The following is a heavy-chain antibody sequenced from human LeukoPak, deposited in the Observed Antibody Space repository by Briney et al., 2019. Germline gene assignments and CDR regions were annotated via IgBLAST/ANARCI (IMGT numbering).Heavy chain of an antibody. CDR3: VTYSTGLYKGLEF. Sequence: TGGSLRLSCAASGFTFTTYWMSWIRQAPGKGLEWVANINQDGTDKYYVDSMKGRFTFSRDNAQNSLYLQMSSLRVEDTAVYYCVTYSTGLYKGLEFWGQGTQVTVSS. V-gene: IGHV3-7*03. CDR2: INQDGTDK. J-gene: IGHJ4*02. CDR1: GFTFTTYW. D-gene: IGHD2-8*02.